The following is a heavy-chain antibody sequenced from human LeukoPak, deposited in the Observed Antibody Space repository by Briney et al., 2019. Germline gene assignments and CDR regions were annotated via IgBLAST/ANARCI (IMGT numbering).Heavy chain of an antibody. CDR2: ISNNGGYT. Sequence: GGSLRLSCAASGFTFSCSAMSWVRQAPGKGLEWVSAISNNGGYTYYADSVQGRFTISRDNSKSTLCLQMNSLRAEDTAVYYCAKQLGYCSDGSCYFPYWGQGTLVTVSS. J-gene: IGHJ4*02. D-gene: IGHD2-15*01. CDR3: AKQLGYCSDGSCYFPY. V-gene: IGHV3-23*01. CDR1: GFTFSCSA.